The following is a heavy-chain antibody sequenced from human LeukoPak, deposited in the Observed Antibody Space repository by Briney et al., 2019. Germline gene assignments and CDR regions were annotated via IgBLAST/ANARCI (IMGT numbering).Heavy chain of an antibody. CDR3: ARMYSGSYYYYYGMDV. J-gene: IGHJ6*02. CDR1: GGSISDYY. D-gene: IGHD1-26*01. CDR2: IYYSGST. Sequence: PSETLSLTCTVSGGSISDYYWSWIRQPPGKGLEWIGYIYYSGSTNYNPSLKSRVTISVDTSKNQFSPKLSSVTAADTAVYYCARMYSGSYYYYYGMDVWGQGTTVTVSS. V-gene: IGHV4-59*01.